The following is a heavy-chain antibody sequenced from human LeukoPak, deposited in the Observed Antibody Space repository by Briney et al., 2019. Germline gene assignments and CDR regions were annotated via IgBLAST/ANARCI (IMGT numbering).Heavy chain of an antibody. Sequence: GGSLRLSCAASGLISSFAVSWVRQAPGKGLEWISGLSGSGSSTYYADSVMGRFTISRDNSKNTLYLQMNSLRAEDTALYYCARDEYYDFWSGSSFHSWGQGTLVTVSS. CDR3: ARDEYYDFWSGSSFHS. D-gene: IGHD3-3*01. CDR2: LSGSGSST. CDR1: GLISSFA. V-gene: IGHV3-23*01. J-gene: IGHJ4*02.